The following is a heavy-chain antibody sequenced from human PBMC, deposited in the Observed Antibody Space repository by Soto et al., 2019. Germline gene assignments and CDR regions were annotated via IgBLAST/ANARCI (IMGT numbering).Heavy chain of an antibody. CDR2: IYYSGST. CDR3: ASVRFLEWLLYVGWFDP. V-gene: IGHV4-39*01. Sequence: QLQLQESGPGLVKPSETLSLTCTVSGGSISSSSYYWGWIRQPPGKGLEWIGSIYYSGSTYYNPSLKSRVTISVDTSKNQFSLKLSSVTAADTAVYYCASVRFLEWLLYVGWFDPWGQGTLVTVSS. D-gene: IGHD3-3*01. CDR1: GGSISSSSYY. J-gene: IGHJ5*02.